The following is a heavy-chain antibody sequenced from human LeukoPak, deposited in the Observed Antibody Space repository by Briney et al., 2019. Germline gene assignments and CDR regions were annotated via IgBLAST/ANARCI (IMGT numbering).Heavy chain of an antibody. CDR2: INPSGGST. Sequence: GASVKVSCKASGYTFTSYYMHWVRQAPGQGLEWMGIINPSGGSTSYAQKFQGRVTMTRDTSTSTVYMELSSLRSEDTAVYYCARGGSDYGDYVGAFDIWRQGTMVTVSS. CDR3: ARGGSDYGDYVGAFDI. V-gene: IGHV1-46*01. J-gene: IGHJ3*02. D-gene: IGHD4-17*01. CDR1: GYTFTSYY.